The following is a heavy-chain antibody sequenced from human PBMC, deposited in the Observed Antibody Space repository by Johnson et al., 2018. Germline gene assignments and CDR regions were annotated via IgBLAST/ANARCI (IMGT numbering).Heavy chain of an antibody. Sequence: QVQLQESGPGLVKPSGTLSLSCAVSGGSINSNNWWSWVRQPPGKGLEWIGEIYHSGNSNYNPSLKSRVTISVDKTRNQFSLRLTSVTAADTPVYYCARDLVYYYYMDVWGKGTTVIVSS. J-gene: IGHJ6*03. CDR2: IYHSGNS. CDR1: GGSINSNNW. CDR3: ARDLVYYYYMDV. V-gene: IGHV4-4*02.